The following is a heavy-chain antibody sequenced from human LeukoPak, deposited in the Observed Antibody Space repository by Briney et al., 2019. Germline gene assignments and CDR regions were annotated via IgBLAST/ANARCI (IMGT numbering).Heavy chain of an antibody. Sequence: GGSLRLSCAASGFTFSSYWMSWVRQAPGKGLEWVANIKQDGSEKYYVDSVKGRFTISRDNAKNSLYLQMNSLRAEDTAVYYCVRDHASYYYDSSGSNMDVWGKGTTVTVSS. CDR2: IKQDGSEK. D-gene: IGHD3-22*01. V-gene: IGHV3-7*01. CDR1: GFTFSSYW. J-gene: IGHJ6*03. CDR3: VRDHASYYYDSSGSNMDV.